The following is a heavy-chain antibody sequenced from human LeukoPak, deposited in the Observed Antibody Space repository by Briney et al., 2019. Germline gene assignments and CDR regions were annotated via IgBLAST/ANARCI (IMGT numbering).Heavy chain of an antibody. CDR3: AREASSGYYSLDF. D-gene: IGHD3-22*01. Sequence: GESLKISCKGSGYSFTSYWIGWVRQMPGKGLEWMGIIYPGDSDTRYSPSFQGQVTISADKSVSTAYLQWSSLKASDTAMYYCAREASSGYYSLDFWGQGTLVTVSS. J-gene: IGHJ4*02. CDR2: IYPGDSDT. V-gene: IGHV5-51*01. CDR1: GYSFTSYW.